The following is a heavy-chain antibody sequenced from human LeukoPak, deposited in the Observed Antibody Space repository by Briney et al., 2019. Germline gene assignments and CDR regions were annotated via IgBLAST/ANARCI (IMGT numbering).Heavy chain of an antibody. D-gene: IGHD5-18*01. CDR2: IHPRGGST. V-gene: IGHV1-46*01. Sequence: GASVRVSSKASRYTFTIYYMHCVPQAPGQGLEWMGIIHPRGGSTSYAQKFQGRVTITRDMSTSTVYMELSSLRSEDTAVYYCARVTAMVTMDYYYYYMDVWGKGTTVTVSS. J-gene: IGHJ6*03. CDR3: ARVTAMVTMDYYYYYMDV. CDR1: RYTFTIYY.